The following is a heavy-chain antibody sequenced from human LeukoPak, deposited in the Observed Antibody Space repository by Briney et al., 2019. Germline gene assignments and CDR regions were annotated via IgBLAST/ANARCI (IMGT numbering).Heavy chain of an antibody. J-gene: IGHJ3*02. Sequence: SETLSLTCTVSGGSISSGGHYWSWIRQHPGKGLEWIGYIYYSGSTYYNPSLKSRVTISVDTSKNQFSLKLSSVTAADTAVYYCARDHYYDSSGYYSLSAFDIWGQGTMVTVSS. CDR3: ARDHYYDSSGYYSLSAFDI. CDR1: GGSISSGGHY. CDR2: IYYSGST. V-gene: IGHV4-31*03. D-gene: IGHD3-22*01.